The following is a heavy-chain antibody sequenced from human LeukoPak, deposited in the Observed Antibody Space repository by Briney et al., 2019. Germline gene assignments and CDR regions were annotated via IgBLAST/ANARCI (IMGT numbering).Heavy chain of an antibody. J-gene: IGHJ1*01. CDR3: ARVRYYDSSGYRVWSEYFQH. V-gene: IGHV3-21*01. D-gene: IGHD3-22*01. Sequence: GGSLRLSCAASGFTFSNYNMNWVRQAPGKGLEWVSSITSSSTYIYYADSVKGRFTISRDNAKNSLYLQMNSLRAEDSAVYYCARVRYYDSSGYRVWSEYFQHWGQGTLVTVSS. CDR1: GFTFSNYN. CDR2: ITSSSTYI.